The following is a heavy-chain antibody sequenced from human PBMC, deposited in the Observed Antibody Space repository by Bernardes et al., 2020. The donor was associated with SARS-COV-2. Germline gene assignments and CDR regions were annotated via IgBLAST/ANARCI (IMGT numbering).Heavy chain of an antibody. CDR1: GYTLNELT. Sequence: ASVKVSCKVSGYTLNELTMHWVRQAPGKGLEWMGGYDPQEGKTVYAQKFQGRATMPEDTSTDTAYMELSSLRSEDTAVYYYATANFWSSSWFFDYWGQGTLVTVSS. CDR2: YDPQEGKT. J-gene: IGHJ4*02. V-gene: IGHV1-24*01. CDR3: ATANFWSSSWFFDY. D-gene: IGHD6-13*01.